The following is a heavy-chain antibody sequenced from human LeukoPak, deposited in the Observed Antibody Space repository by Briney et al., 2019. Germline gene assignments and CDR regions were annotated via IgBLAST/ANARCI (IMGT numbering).Heavy chain of an antibody. CDR2: INAGNGNT. Sequence: ASVTVSCTASGYTFTSYAMHWVRQAPGQRLEWMGWINAGNGNTKYSQKFQGRVTITRDTSASTAYMELSSLRSEDTAVYYCAGEGGPYLNRDYWGQGTLVTVSS. J-gene: IGHJ4*02. CDR1: GYTFTSYA. V-gene: IGHV1-3*01. CDR3: AGEGGPYLNRDY. D-gene: IGHD2-15*01.